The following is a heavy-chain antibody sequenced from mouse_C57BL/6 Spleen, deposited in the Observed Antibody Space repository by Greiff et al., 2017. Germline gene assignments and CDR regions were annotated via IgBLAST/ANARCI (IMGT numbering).Heavy chain of an antibody. J-gene: IGHJ2*01. Sequence: EVQLQESGPGLVKPSQSLSLTCSVTGYSITSGYYWNWIRQFPGNKLGWMGYISYDGSNNYNPSLKNRISITRDTSKNQFFLKLNSVTTEDTATYYCARETITTVVHYFDYWGQGTTLTVSS. CDR2: ISYDGSN. V-gene: IGHV3-6*01. CDR3: ARETITTVVHYFDY. CDR1: GYSITSGYY. D-gene: IGHD1-1*01.